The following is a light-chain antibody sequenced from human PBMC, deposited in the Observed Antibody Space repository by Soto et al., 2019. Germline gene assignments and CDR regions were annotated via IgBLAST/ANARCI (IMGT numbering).Light chain of an antibody. J-gene: IGKJ2*01. Sequence: EVVLTQSPGTLSLSPGERATLSCRASESVRTDSLAWYQQRRGQPSRLLIFGTSSRATGIPDRFSGRGSETDFTLTITRLEPEDFAVYFCQQSGGSLYTFGQGTKVEMK. V-gene: IGKV3-20*01. CDR3: QQSGGSLYT. CDR2: GTS. CDR1: ESVRTDS.